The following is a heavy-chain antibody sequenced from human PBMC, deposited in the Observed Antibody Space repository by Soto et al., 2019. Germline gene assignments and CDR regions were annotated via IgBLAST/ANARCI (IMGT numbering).Heavy chain of an antibody. J-gene: IGHJ5*02. CDR2: MWAGGRKE. V-gene: IGHV3-33*01. CDR3: AIDIDTSSHFGWFDP. D-gene: IGHD2-2*01. Sequence: PGGSLRLSCVTSGFTFNNYGIHWVRQAPGKGLEWVAVMWAGGRKENYADSVKGRFTMSRDLSKNTLYLQMDSLRAEDTAVYYCAIDIDTSSHFGWFDPWGQGTLVTVSS. CDR1: GFTFNNYG.